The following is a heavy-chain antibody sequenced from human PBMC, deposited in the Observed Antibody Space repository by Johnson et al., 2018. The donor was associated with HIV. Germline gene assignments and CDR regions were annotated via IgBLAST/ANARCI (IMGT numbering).Heavy chain of an antibody. CDR2: IGTAGDT. Sequence: VQLVESGGGVVQHGGSLRLSCAASGFTFSSYDMHWVRQATGKGLEWVSAIGTAGDTYYPGSVKGRFTISRENAKNSLYLQMNSLRAGDTAVYYCARDPGSSSRGAFDIWGQGTMVTVSS. CDR1: GFTFSSYD. V-gene: IGHV3-13*01. J-gene: IGHJ3*02. CDR3: ARDPGSSSRGAFDI. D-gene: IGHD6-13*01.